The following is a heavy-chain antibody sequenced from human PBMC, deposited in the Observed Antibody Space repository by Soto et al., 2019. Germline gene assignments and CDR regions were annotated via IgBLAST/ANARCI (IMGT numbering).Heavy chain of an antibody. J-gene: IGHJ6*02. D-gene: IGHD2-15*01. Sequence: ASVKVSCKASGYTFTGYYMHWVRQAPGQGLEWMGWINPNSGGTNYAQKFQGWVTMTRDTSISTAYMELSRLRSDDTAVYYCAREFSGGNCSGGSCYYYYGMDVWGQGTTVTVSS. CDR2: INPNSGGT. CDR1: GYTFTGYY. CDR3: AREFSGGNCSGGSCYYYYGMDV. V-gene: IGHV1-2*04.